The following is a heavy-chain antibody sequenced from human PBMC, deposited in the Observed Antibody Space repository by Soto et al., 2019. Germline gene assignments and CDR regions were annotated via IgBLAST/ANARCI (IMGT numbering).Heavy chain of an antibody. D-gene: IGHD3-22*01. CDR1: GYTFTSYY. CDR2: INPSGGST. Sequence: ASVKVSCKASGYTFTSYYMHWVRQAPGQGLEWMGIINPSGGSTSYAQRFQGRVTMTRDTSTSTVYMELSSLRSEDTAVYYCARDAPDYYDSSGDYYVSHFDYWGQGTLVTVSS. V-gene: IGHV1-46*01. J-gene: IGHJ4*02. CDR3: ARDAPDYYDSSGDYYVSHFDY.